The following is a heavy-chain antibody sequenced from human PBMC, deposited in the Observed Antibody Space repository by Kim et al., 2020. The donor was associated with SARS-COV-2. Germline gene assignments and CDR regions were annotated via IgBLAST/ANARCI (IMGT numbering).Heavy chain of an antibody. D-gene: IGHD6-6*01. Sequence: ASVKVSCKASGYTFTSYAMHWVRQAPGQRLEWMGWINAGNGNTKYSQKFQGRVTITRDTSASTAYMELSSLRSEDTAVYYCARGRPTWDYYYGMDVWGQGTTVTVS. CDR1: GYTFTSYA. CDR2: INAGNGNT. J-gene: IGHJ6*02. CDR3: ARGRPTWDYYYGMDV. V-gene: IGHV1-3*01.